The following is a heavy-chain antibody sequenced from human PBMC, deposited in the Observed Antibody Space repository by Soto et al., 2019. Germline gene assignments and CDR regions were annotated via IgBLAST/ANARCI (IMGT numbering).Heavy chain of an antibody. Sequence: GGSLRLSCAASGFTFSDYAMIWVRQAPGKGLEWVSSISGSGDATSYADSVKGRFTISRDNSRNTLSLQLSSLRAEDTALYYCVKSVCDSGACRSLAQWGQGTLVTVSS. V-gene: IGHV3-23*01. CDR3: VKSVCDSGACRSLAQ. D-gene: IGHD2-21*01. CDR1: GFTFSDYA. CDR2: ISGSGDAT. J-gene: IGHJ4*01.